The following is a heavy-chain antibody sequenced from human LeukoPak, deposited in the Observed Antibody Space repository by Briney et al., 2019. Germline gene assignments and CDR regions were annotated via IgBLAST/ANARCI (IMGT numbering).Heavy chain of an antibody. CDR1: GGSVSSGGYY. V-gene: IGHV4-39*07. D-gene: IGHD4/OR15-4a*01. J-gene: IGHJ4*02. CDR2: IYYSGST. CDR3: ASGGTLMTMVN. Sequence: SETLSLTCSVSGGSVSSGGYYWGWMRQPPGKGLEWIGTIYYSGSTYYDPSLKSRVAISVDTSKNQFSLSLNSVTAADTAVYYCASGGTLMTMVNWGQGTLVTVSS.